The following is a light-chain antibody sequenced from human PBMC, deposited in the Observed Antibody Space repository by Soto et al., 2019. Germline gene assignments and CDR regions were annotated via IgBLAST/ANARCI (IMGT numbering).Light chain of an antibody. J-gene: IGKJ4*01. Sequence: EIVMTQSPATLSVSPGERATLSCRASQSVDSNLAWYQQKPGQAPRLLIFGASTRATGIPARFSGSGSGTDFTFTISCLQSEDFGVYFCQQYDNWPLTFGGGTKVEIK. CDR3: QQYDNWPLT. V-gene: IGKV3D-15*01. CDR2: GAS. CDR1: QSVDSN.